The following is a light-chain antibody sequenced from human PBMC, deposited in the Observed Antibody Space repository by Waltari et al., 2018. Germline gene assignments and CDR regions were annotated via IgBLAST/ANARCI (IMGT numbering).Light chain of an antibody. CDR2: AAS. CDR3: QQTYSALCCT. Sequence: DIQMTQSPVSLSVSVGDTVTITCRASHNIGTFLSWYQQRPAKAPTVLIYAASTLQRGLPSRFSGSGSGTDFTLTIFSLQPEDFATYFCQQTYSALCCTFGQGTKLEIK. J-gene: IGKJ2*02. V-gene: IGKV1-39*01. CDR1: HNIGTF.